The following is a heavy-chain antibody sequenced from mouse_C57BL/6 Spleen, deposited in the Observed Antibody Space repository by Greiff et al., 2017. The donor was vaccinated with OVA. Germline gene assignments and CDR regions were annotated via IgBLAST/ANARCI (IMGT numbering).Heavy chain of an antibody. V-gene: IGHV1-82*01. CDR3: ARNWDVAMDY. Sequence: VQLQQSGPELVKPGASVKISCKASGYAFSSSWMNWVKQRPGKGLEWIGRIYPGDGDTNYNGKFKGKATLTADKSSSTAYMQLSSLTSEDSAVYFCARNWDVAMDYWGQGTSVTVSS. CDR1: GYAFSSSW. J-gene: IGHJ4*01. CDR2: IYPGDGDT. D-gene: IGHD4-1*01.